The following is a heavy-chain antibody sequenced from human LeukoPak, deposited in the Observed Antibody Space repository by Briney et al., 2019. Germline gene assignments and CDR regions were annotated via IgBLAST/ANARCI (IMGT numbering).Heavy chain of an antibody. D-gene: IGHD2-8*01. J-gene: IGHJ4*02. V-gene: IGHV4-39*01. Sequence: SETLSLTCTVSGGSISSSSYYWGWIRQPPGKGLEWIGSIYYSGSTYYNPSLKSRVTISVDTSKNQFSLKLSSVTAADTAVYYCARAGYCTNGVCYTGRVDYWGQGTLVTVSS. CDR2: IYYSGST. CDR3: ARAGYCTNGVCYTGRVDY. CDR1: GGSISSSSYY.